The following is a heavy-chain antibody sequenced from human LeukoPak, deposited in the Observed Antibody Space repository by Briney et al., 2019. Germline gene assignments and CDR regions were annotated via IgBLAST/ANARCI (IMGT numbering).Heavy chain of an antibody. Sequence: SETLSLTCTVSGGSISSSSYYWGWIRQPPGKGLEWIGSIYYSGSTYYNPSLKSRVTISVDTSKNQFSLKLSSVTAADTAVYYCARGSSFLEWLGYFDYWGQGTLVTVSS. V-gene: IGHV4-39*01. D-gene: IGHD3-3*01. J-gene: IGHJ4*02. CDR3: ARGSSFLEWLGYFDY. CDR2: IYYSGST. CDR1: GGSISSSSYY.